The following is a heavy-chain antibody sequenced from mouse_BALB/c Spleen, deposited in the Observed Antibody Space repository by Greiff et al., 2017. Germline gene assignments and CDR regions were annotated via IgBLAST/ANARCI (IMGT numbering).Heavy chain of an antibody. CDR3: ARERYGNYVPFDY. D-gene: IGHD2-10*02. CDR2: ISDGGSYT. V-gene: IGHV5-4*02. CDR1: GFTFSDYY. J-gene: IGHJ2*01. Sequence: VQLKESGGGLVKPGGSLKLSCAASGFTFSDYYMYWVRQTPEKRLEWVATISDGGSYTYYPDSVKGRFTISRDNAKNNLYLQMSSLKSEDTAMYYCARERYGNYVPFDYWGQGTTLTVSS.